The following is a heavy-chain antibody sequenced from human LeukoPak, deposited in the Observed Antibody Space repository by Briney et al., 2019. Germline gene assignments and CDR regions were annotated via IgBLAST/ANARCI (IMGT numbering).Heavy chain of an antibody. V-gene: IGHV3-30*02. Sequence: GGSLRLSCAASGFTFSSYGMHWVRQAPGKGLEWVAIIRYDGSNKYYADSVKGRFTISRDNAKNSLYLQMNSLRAEDTAVYYCAKDGLTIFGVVLNYYMDVWGKGTTVTVSS. CDR2: IRYDGSNK. D-gene: IGHD3-3*01. CDR1: GFTFSSYG. J-gene: IGHJ6*03. CDR3: AKDGLTIFGVVLNYYMDV.